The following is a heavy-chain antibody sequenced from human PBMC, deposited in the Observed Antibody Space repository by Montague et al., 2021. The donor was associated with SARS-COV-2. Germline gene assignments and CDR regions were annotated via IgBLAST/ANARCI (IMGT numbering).Heavy chain of an antibody. V-gene: IGHV4-4*02. CDR1: GGSVSSDNW. Sequence: SETLSLTCTVFGGSVSSDNWWTWVRQPPGKGLEWIGEIYHSGTTNYNPSLQSRVTISVDKSRNHLSLNLRSVTAADTAMYYCALPLGGARFDPWGQGILVTVSS. CDR2: IYHSGTT. D-gene: IGHD1-26*01. CDR3: ALPLGGARFDP. J-gene: IGHJ5*02.